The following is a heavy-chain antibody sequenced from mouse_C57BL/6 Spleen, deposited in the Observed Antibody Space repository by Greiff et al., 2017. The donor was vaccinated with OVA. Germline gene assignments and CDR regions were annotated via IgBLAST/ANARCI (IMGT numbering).Heavy chain of an antibody. Sequence: EVQLQQSGPELVKPGASVKISCKASGYTFTDYYMNWVKQSQGKSLEWIGDINPNNGGTSYNQKFKGKATLTVDKSSSTAYMELRSLTSEDSAVYYCARFLMVTTGYFDYWGQGTTLTVSS. V-gene: IGHV1-26*01. CDR3: ARFLMVTTGYFDY. D-gene: IGHD2-2*01. CDR2: INPNNGGT. CDR1: GYTFTDYY. J-gene: IGHJ2*01.